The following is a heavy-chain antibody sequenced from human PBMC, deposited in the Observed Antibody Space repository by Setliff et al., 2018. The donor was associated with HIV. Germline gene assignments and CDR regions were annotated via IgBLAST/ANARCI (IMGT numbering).Heavy chain of an antibody. CDR1: GGSISSGGYY. D-gene: IGHD1-26*01. CDR2: ISYSGST. J-gene: IGHJ4*02. V-gene: IGHV4-31*03. Sequence: PSETLSLTCTVSGGSISSGGYYWSWIRQHPGKGLEWIGYISYSGSTNYNPSLKSRVTISVDTAKNQFSLNLTSVTAADTAVYYCARGGFKWSGSYADYWGQGTLVTVSS. CDR3: ARGGFKWSGSYADY.